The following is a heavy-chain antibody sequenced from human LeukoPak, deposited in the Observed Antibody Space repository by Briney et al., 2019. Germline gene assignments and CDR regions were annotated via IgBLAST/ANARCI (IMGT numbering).Heavy chain of an antibody. CDR1: GGSFSGYY. J-gene: IGHJ5*02. Sequence: SETLSLTCAVYGGSFSGYYWSWIRQPPGKGLEWIGEIDHSGSTNYNPSLKSRVTISVDTSKNQFSLKLSSVTAADTAVYYCARGHGDYEDNWFDPWGQGTLVTVSS. CDR3: ARGHGDYEDNWFDP. D-gene: IGHD4-17*01. V-gene: IGHV4-34*01. CDR2: IDHSGST.